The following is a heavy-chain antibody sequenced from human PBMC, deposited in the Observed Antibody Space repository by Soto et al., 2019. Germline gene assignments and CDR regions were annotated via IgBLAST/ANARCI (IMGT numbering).Heavy chain of an antibody. Sequence: QVQLVQSGAEVKKPGASVKVSCKASGYTFTSYAMHWVRQAPGQRLEWMGWINAGNGNTKYSQKFQGRVTITRDTSASTAYMALSNLSSEDTAVYYCARGPGGPDGPGDYWGQGTLVTVSS. CDR1: GYTFTSYA. CDR3: ARGPGGPDGPGDY. CDR2: INAGNGNT. J-gene: IGHJ4*02. D-gene: IGHD2-15*01. V-gene: IGHV1-3*01.